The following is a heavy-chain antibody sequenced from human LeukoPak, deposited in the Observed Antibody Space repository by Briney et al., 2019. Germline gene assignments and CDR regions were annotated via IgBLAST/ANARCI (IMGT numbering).Heavy chain of an antibody. V-gene: IGHV3-7*03. J-gene: IGHJ4*02. Sequence: GGSLRLSCAASGFTFDDYAMHWVRQAPGKGLEWVANIKQDGSEKYYVDSVKGRFTISRDNSKNTLYLQMNSLRAEDTAVYYCAKDAPAYYYDSSGYQGLFDYWGQGTLVTVSS. D-gene: IGHD3-22*01. CDR3: AKDAPAYYYDSSGYQGLFDY. CDR2: IKQDGSEK. CDR1: GFTFDDYA.